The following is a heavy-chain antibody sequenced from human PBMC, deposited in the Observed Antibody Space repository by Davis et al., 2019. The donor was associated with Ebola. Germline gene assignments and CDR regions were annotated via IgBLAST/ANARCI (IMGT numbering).Heavy chain of an antibody. CDR1: GFSFPSYW. J-gene: IGHJ4*02. D-gene: IGHD1-26*01. V-gene: IGHV5-51*01. CDR3: VRQHYIGSYHVD. CDR2: IYPGDSNT. Sequence: GESLKISCKGSGFSFPSYWIGWMRQMPGKGLEWMGLIYPGDSNTKYSPSVQGQVTISADKSLQWTSLKASDTAVYYCVRQHYIGSYHVDWGQGTQVTVSS.